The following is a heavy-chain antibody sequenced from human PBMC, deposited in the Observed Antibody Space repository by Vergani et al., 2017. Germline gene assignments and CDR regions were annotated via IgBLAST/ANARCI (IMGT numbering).Heavy chain of an antibody. Sequence: QVQLVQSGAEVKKPGSSVKVSFKASGGTFSSYAISWVRQAPGQGLEWMGGIIPIFGTANYAQKFQGRVTITADESTSTAYMELSSLRSEDTAVYYCARDLRGYSYGGMDVWGKGTTVTVSS. CDR3: ARDLRGYSYGGMDV. V-gene: IGHV1-69*01. CDR1: GGTFSSYA. J-gene: IGHJ6*04. CDR2: IIPIFGTA. D-gene: IGHD5-18*01.